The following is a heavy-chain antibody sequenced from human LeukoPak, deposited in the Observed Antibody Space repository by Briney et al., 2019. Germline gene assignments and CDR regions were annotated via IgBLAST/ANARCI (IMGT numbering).Heavy chain of an antibody. J-gene: IGHJ4*02. D-gene: IGHD6-19*01. V-gene: IGHV3-21*01. Sequence: PGGSLRLSCAASGFTFSSYSMNWVRQAPGKGLEWVSSISSSSSYIYYADSVKGRFTISRDNAKNSLYLQMNSLRAEDTAVYYCARDAVETVQWLLIPPNGHFDYWGQGTLVTVSS. CDR3: ARDAVETVQWLLIPPNGHFDY. CDR1: GFTFSSYS. CDR2: ISSSSSYI.